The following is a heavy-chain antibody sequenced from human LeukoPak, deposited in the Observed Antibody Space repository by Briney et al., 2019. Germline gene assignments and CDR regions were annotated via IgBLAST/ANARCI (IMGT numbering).Heavy chain of an antibody. D-gene: IGHD6-19*01. CDR2: IYHSGST. V-gene: IGHV4-30-2*01. CDR1: GVSISSGGYY. CDR3: ARGAVGIAVAGDY. Sequence: SQTLSLTCTVSGVSISSGGYYWSWLRQPPGKGLEWIGYIYHSGSTYYNPSLKSRVTISVDRSKNQFSLKLSSVTAADTAVYYCARGAVGIAVAGDYWGQGTLVTVSS. J-gene: IGHJ4*02.